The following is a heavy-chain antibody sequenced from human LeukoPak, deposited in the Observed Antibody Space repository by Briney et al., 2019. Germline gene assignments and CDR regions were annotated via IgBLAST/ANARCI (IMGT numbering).Heavy chain of an antibody. CDR3: AGRIRVRRGMHYYYMDV. D-gene: IGHD5-18*01. CDR1: GGTFSSYA. V-gene: IGHV1-69*06. J-gene: IGHJ6*03. CDR2: IIPIFGTA. Sequence: ASVKVSCKPSGGTFSSYAISWVRQAPGQGLEWMGGIIPIFGTANYAQKFQGRVTITADKSTSTAYMELSSLRSEDTAVYYCAGRIRVRRGMHYYYMDVWGKGTTVTVSS.